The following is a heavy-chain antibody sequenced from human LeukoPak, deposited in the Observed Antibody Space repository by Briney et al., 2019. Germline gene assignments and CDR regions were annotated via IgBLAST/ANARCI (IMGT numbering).Heavy chain of an antibody. CDR2: INHSGST. D-gene: IGHD3-10*01. CDR1: GGSFSGYY. Sequence: SETLSLTCAVYGGSFSGYYWSWIRQPPGKGLEWIGEINHSGSTNYNPSLRSRVTISVDTSKNQFSPKLSSVTAADTAVYYCARGGYYGSGSYYNYIYSGQGTLVTVSS. J-gene: IGHJ4*02. V-gene: IGHV4-34*01. CDR3: ARGGYYGSGSYYNYIY.